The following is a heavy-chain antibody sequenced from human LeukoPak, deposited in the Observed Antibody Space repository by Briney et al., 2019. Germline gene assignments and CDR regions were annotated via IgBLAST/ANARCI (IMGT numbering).Heavy chain of an antibody. CDR1: GFTFSSYS. CDR3: ARDSYCSGGSCYEDEFDP. D-gene: IGHD2-15*01. J-gene: IGHJ5*02. CDR2: ISSSSSTI. Sequence: GGSLRLSCAASGFTFSSYSMNWVRQAPGKGLEWVSYISSSSSTIYYADSVKGRFTISRDNAKNSLYLQMNSLRAEDTAVYYCARDSYCSGGSCYEDEFDPWGQGTLVTVSS. V-gene: IGHV3-48*04.